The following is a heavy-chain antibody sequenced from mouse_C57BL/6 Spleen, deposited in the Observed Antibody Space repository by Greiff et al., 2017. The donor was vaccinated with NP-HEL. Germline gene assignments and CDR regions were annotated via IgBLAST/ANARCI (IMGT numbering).Heavy chain of an antibody. CDR1: GFTFSSYA. V-gene: IGHV5-9-1*02. Sequence: EVQGVESGEGLVKPGGSLKLSCAASGFTFSSYAMSWVRQTPEKRLEWVAYISSGGDYIYYADTVKGRFTISRDNARNTLYLQMSSLKSEDTAMYYCTRYYDYDVRYFDVWGTGTTVTVSS. CDR3: TRYYDYDVRYFDV. J-gene: IGHJ1*03. CDR2: ISSGGDYI. D-gene: IGHD2-4*01.